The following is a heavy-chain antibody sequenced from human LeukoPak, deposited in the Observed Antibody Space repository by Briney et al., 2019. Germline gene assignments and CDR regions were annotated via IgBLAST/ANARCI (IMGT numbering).Heavy chain of an antibody. CDR1: GYTFTSYA. V-gene: IGHV7-4-1*02. J-gene: IGHJ5*02. CDR2: INTNTGNP. Sequence: GASVKVSCKASGYTFTSYAMNWVRQAPGQWLEWMGWINTNTGNPTYAQGFTGRFVFSLDTSVSTAYLQISSLKAEDTAVYYCARVSPHITIYPYNWFDPWGQGTLVTVSS. D-gene: IGHD3-9*01. CDR3: ARVSPHITIYPYNWFDP.